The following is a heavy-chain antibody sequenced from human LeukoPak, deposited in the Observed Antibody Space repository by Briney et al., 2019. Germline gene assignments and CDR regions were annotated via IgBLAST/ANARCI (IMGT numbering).Heavy chain of an antibody. Sequence: SETLSLTWTFSGGSIRRGGYYWSWNRQAPGKGLEWIGYIYYSGSTYYNPSLKSRVTISVDTSKNQFSLKLNSVTAADTAVYYCASRMYYYYGMDVWGQGTTVIVSS. J-gene: IGHJ6*02. CDR3: ASRMYYYYGMDV. CDR2: IYYSGST. V-gene: IGHV4-31*02. CDR1: GGSIRRGGYY.